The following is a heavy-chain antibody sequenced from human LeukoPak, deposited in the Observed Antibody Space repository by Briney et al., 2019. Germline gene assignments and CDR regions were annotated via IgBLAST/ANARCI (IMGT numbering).Heavy chain of an antibody. CDR1: GGTFSSYA. V-gene: IGHV1-69*04. J-gene: IGHJ5*02. CDR2: IIPIFGIA. CDR3: AREGEVGATRSYWFDP. D-gene: IGHD1-26*01. Sequence: SVKVSCKASGGTFSSYAISWVRQAPGQGLEWMGRIIPIFGIANYAQKFQGRVTITADKSTSTAYMELSSLRTEDTAVYYWAREGEVGATRSYWFDPWGQGTLVTVSS.